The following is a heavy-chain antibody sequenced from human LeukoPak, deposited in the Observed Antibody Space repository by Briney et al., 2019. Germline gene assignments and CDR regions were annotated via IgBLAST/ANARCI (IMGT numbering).Heavy chain of an antibody. Sequence: AVNLSLYGAASGFTCSSITMKWVPPAPGLGLKWVSFIGGNSRHKYYANSVKGRCTISRDNAKNTFYLQMNSLRAEDTAVYYCAKGIYSSGWSYFDYWGHGALVAVSS. D-gene: IGHD6-25*01. CDR1: GFTCSSIT. CDR3: AKGIYSSGWSYFDY. CDR2: IGGNSRHK. J-gene: IGHJ4*01. V-gene: IGHV3-21*04.